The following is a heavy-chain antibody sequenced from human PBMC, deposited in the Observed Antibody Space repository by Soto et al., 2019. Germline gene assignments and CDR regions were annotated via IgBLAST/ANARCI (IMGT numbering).Heavy chain of an antibody. CDR1: GFTFSSYG. V-gene: IGHV3-30*03. CDR3: AGQYSSSWYPTYYYGMDV. J-gene: IGHJ6*02. D-gene: IGHD6-13*01. Sequence: RRLSFAASGFTFSSYGMHWVRQAPGKGLEWVAVISYDGSNKYYADSVKGRFTISRDNSKNTLYLQMNSLRAEDTAVYYCAGQYSSSWYPTYYYGMDVWGQGTTVTLSS. CDR2: ISYDGSNK.